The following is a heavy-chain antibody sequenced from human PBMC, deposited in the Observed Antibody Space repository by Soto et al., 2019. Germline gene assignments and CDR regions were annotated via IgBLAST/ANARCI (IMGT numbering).Heavy chain of an antibody. Sequence: ETLSLTCTVSGGSTSSYYWSWIRQPAGKGLEWIGRIYTSGSTNYNPSLKSRVTMSVDTSKNQFSLKLSSVTAADTAVYYCARSSSWYSFSDYWGQGTLVTVSS. J-gene: IGHJ4*02. CDR1: GGSTSSYY. D-gene: IGHD6-13*01. CDR2: IYTSGST. CDR3: ARSSSWYSFSDY. V-gene: IGHV4-4*07.